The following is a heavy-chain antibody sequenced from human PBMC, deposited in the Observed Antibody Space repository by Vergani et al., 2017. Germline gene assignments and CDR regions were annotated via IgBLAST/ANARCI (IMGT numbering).Heavy chain of an antibody. V-gene: IGHV1-69*01. D-gene: IGHD3-22*01. CDR2: IITIFGTA. CDR1: GGTFSSYA. Sequence: QVQLVQSGAEVKKPGSSVKVSCKASGGTFSSYAISWVRQAPGQGLEWMGGIITIFGTANYAQKFQGRVTITADESTSTAYMELSSLRSEDTAVYYCARGYYYYDSSGYSAEYFQHWGQGTLVTVSS. CDR3: ARGYYYYDSSGYSAEYFQH. J-gene: IGHJ1*01.